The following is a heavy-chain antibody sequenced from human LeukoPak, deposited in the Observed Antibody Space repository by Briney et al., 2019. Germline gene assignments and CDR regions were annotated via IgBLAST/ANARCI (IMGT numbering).Heavy chain of an antibody. J-gene: IGHJ4*01. CDR2: INQDGSEK. Sequence: PGGSLRLSCAASGFTFSSHWMSWVRQTPGKGLEWVAHINQDGSEKYYVDSVKGRFTISRDNAKNSLHLQVNSLRSEDTAVYYCARDKVTDWGYGALVTVSS. V-gene: IGHV3-7*01. CDR1: GFTFSSHW. CDR3: ARDKVTD.